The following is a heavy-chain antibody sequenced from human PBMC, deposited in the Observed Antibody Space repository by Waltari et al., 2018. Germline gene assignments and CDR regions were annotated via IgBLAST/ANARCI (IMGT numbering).Heavy chain of an antibody. V-gene: IGHV2-5*02. CDR2: IYWDDVK. CDR3: AHRLSFADAFDI. CDR1: GSSSTANGVG. J-gene: IGHJ3*02. Sequence: QITLKEAGPTLVKPTQTLTLTCTFSGSSSTANGVGLGWIRQPPGKALEWLAIIYWDDVKRYNPSLRTRLTVTSDTSKNQVVLTMTNMDPVDTATYYCAHRLSFADAFDIWGQGTMVTVSS.